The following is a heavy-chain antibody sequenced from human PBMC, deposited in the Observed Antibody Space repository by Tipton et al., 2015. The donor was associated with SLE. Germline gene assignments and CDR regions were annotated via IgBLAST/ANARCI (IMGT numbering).Heavy chain of an antibody. CDR1: GGSISSHY. V-gene: IGHV4-59*08. D-gene: IGHD3-22*01. J-gene: IGHJ3*02. CDR3: ARIKTYYYDTSGYPGAFDI. CDR2: IYYSGST. Sequence: TLSLTCTVSGGSISSHYWSWIRQPPGKGLEWIGYIYYSGSTNFNPSLKSRVTISVDTSKNQFSLKLSSVTAADTAVYYCARIKTYYYDTSGYPGAFDIWGQGTMVTVSS.